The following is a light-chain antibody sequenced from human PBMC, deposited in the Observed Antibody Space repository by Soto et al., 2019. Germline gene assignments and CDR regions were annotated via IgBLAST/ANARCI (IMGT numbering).Light chain of an antibody. CDR3: QKYNRVPLT. Sequence: DIQMTQSPSSLSASVGDRVTITCRASQDINNLLAWYQQKPGKAPKLLIYAASVLQSGVPSRFSGSASVTTFTLTITSLQPDDAATYYCQKYNRVPLTFGGGTKVEIK. CDR1: QDINNL. J-gene: IGKJ4*01. CDR2: AAS. V-gene: IGKV1-27*01.